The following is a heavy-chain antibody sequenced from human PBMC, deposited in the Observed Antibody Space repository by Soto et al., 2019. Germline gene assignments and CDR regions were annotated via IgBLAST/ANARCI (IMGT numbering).Heavy chain of an antibody. J-gene: IGHJ4*02. CDR1: GFTFSSYG. Sequence: GGSLRLSCAASGFTFSSYGMHWVRQAPGKGLEWVAVISYDGSKKYYADSVKGRFTISRDNSKNTLYLQMNSLRVEDTAVYYCAKGGPFSIAAAGTQWGQGTLVTVSS. CDR3: AKGGPFSIAAAGTQ. V-gene: IGHV3-30*18. CDR2: ISYDGSKK. D-gene: IGHD6-13*01.